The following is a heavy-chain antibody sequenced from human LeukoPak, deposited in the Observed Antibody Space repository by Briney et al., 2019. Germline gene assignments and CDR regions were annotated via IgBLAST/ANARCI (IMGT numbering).Heavy chain of an antibody. CDR2: ISGSGGST. J-gene: IGHJ6*02. V-gene: IGHV3-23*01. CDR3: AKVGGGILQVVYGMDV. CDR1: GFTFSSYA. D-gene: IGHD2-15*01. Sequence: PGASLRLSCAASGFTFSSYAMSWVRQAPGKGLEWVSAISGSGGSTYYADSVKGRFTISRDNSKNTLYLQMNSLRAEDTAVYYCAKVGGGILQVVYGMDVWGQGTTVTVSS.